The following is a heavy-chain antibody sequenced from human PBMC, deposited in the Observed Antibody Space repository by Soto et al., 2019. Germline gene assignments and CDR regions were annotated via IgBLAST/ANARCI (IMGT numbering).Heavy chain of an antibody. V-gene: IGHV3-21*01. Sequence: EVQLVESGGGLVKPGGSLRLSCAASGFTFSSYSMNWVRQAPGKGLEWVSSISSSSSYIYYADSVKGRFTISRDNAKNSLYLQMNSLRAEDTAVYYCASGALSTYYYDSSGYRGDFDYWGQGTLVTVSS. CDR2: ISSSSSYI. CDR3: ASGALSTYYYDSSGYRGDFDY. D-gene: IGHD3-22*01. J-gene: IGHJ4*02. CDR1: GFTFSSYS.